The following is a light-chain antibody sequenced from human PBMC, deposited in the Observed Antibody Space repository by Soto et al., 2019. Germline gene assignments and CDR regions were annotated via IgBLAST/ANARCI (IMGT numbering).Light chain of an antibody. CDR3: QQYGSSPLT. CDR1: QSVSSN. CDR2: GAS. Sequence: IVMKQSPATLSVSRGERATLSCRASQSVSSNLAWYQQKPGQAPRLLIYGASTRATGIPDRFSGSGSGTDFTLTISRLEPEDFAVYYCQQYGSSPLTFGGGTKVDIK. V-gene: IGKV3-20*01. J-gene: IGKJ4*01.